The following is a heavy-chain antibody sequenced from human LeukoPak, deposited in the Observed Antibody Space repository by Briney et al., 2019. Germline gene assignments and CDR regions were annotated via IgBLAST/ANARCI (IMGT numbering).Heavy chain of an antibody. CDR3: ARGSARSRSWYRPLDY. V-gene: IGHV3-53*01. CDR2: IYSGGST. Sequence: GGSLRLSCAASGFTVSSNYMSWVRQAPGKGLEWVSVIYSGGSTYYADSVKGRFTISRDNSKNTLYLQMNSLRVEDTAVYYCARGSARSRSWYRPLDYWGQGTLVTVSS. D-gene: IGHD6-13*01. J-gene: IGHJ4*02. CDR1: GFTVSSNY.